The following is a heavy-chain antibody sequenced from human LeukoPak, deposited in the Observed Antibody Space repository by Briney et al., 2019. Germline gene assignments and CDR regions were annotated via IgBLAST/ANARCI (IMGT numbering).Heavy chain of an antibody. CDR2: IYYSGST. J-gene: IGHJ4*02. D-gene: IGHD2-21*01. CDR1: GGSIRGYY. V-gene: IGHV4-59*01. CDR3: ATYGGDWKFDS. Sequence: SETLSLTCTVSGGSIRGYYWSWIRQPPGKGLEWIGYIYYSGSTNYNPSLKSRVTISVDMSKNQFSLKLSSVTAADTAVYYCATYGGDWKFDSWGQGTLVTVSS.